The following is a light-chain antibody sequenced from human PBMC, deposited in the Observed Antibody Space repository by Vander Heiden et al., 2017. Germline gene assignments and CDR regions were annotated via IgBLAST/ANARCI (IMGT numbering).Light chain of an antibody. V-gene: IGLV2-14*03. CDR1: SSDIGGYNY. Sequence: QSALTQPAPVSGSPGQSITISCTGSSSDIGGYNYVSWYQQHPGKAPKLMIHDVSGRPSGVSNRFSGSKSGNTASLTISGLQAEDEADYYCCSYTSSSTLYVFGTGIKVTVL. CDR2: DVS. J-gene: IGLJ1*01. CDR3: CSYTSSSTLYV.